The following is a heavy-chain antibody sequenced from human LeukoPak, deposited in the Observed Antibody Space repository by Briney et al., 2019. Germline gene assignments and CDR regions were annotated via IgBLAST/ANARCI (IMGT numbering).Heavy chain of an antibody. CDR1: GFTFSRYG. Sequence: GRSLRLSCAASGFTFSRYGMHWVRQVPGKGLDWVAVISYDGDNTYYADSVKGRFSISRDNSENTLHLQMNNLRSEDTAVYYCAKTGDMVVTANWLDSWGQGVLVTVSS. CDR2: ISYDGDNT. V-gene: IGHV3-30*18. J-gene: IGHJ5*01. CDR3: AKTGDMVVTANWLDS. D-gene: IGHD2-21*02.